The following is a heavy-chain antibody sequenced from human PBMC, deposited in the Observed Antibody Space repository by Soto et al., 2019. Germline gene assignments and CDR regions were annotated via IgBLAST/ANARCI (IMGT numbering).Heavy chain of an antibody. D-gene: IGHD5-18*01. Sequence: QVQLVQSGAEVKKPGSSVKVSCKASGGTFSSYAISWVRQAPGQGLEWMGGIIPIFGTANYAQKFQGRVTITADESTRTAYMELRSLRSEDTAVYYCVRVRQPLNSFLVYWGQGTLVTVSS. CDR3: VRVRQPLNSFLVY. CDR1: GGTFSSYA. CDR2: IIPIFGTA. V-gene: IGHV1-69*01. J-gene: IGHJ4*02.